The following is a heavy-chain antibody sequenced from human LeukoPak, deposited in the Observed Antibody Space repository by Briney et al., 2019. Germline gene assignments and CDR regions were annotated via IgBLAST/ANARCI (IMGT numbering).Heavy chain of an antibody. Sequence: GGSLRLSCAASGFTFSSYAMSWVRQAPGKGLEWASAISGSGGSTYYADSVKGRFTISRDNSKNTLYLQMNSLRAEDTAVYYCAKDWDYYDSSGYYYPNDYWGQGTLVTVSS. CDR2: ISGSGGST. D-gene: IGHD3-22*01. V-gene: IGHV3-23*01. CDR3: AKDWDYYDSSGYYYPNDY. CDR1: GFTFSSYA. J-gene: IGHJ4*02.